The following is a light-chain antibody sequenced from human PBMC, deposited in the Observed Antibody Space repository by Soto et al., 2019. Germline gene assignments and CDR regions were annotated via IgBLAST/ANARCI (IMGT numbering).Light chain of an antibody. V-gene: IGKV1-5*03. Sequence: MSQTSPPEYGVFGDRVTITCRASQTISSWLAWYQQKTGKAPKLLIYKASTLKSGVPSRFSGRGSGTEFTLTISCLQSDDFATYYCQQYDTFSGTFGPGTKVDIK. CDR1: QTISSW. CDR3: QQYDTFSGT. CDR2: KAS. J-gene: IGKJ1*01.